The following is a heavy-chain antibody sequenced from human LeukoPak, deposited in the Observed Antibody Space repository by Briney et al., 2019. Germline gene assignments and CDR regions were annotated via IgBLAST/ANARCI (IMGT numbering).Heavy chain of an antibody. V-gene: IGHV1-18*01. D-gene: IGHD1-26*01. CDR2: ISGYNGKT. CDR1: GYNFTNYG. Sequence: GASVKVSCKASGYNFTNYGICWVRQAPGQGLEWMGWISGYNGKTNYAQSFQGRMTMTTDTSTSTAYMELRSLRSDDTAVYYCARDRRYSGSFYVRWGQFFDYWGQGTLVTVSS. J-gene: IGHJ4*02. CDR3: ARDRRYSGSFYVRWGQFFDY.